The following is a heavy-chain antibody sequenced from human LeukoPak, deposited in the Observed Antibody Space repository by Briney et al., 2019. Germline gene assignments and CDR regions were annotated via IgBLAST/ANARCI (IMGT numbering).Heavy chain of an antibody. D-gene: IGHD5-18*01. CDR1: GGYMTTHH. CDR3: TTIKRGDIFGYFDF. J-gene: IGHJ4*02. V-gene: IGHV4-59*11. Sequence: SETLSLTCTVSGGYMTTHHWNWIRQTPGKGLEWIGYVFDSGRTKVNPSLTSRVTLSTDTSKNQLSLRLSSVTAADTAVYYCTTIKRGDIFGYFDFWGQGILVTVSS. CDR2: VFDSGRT.